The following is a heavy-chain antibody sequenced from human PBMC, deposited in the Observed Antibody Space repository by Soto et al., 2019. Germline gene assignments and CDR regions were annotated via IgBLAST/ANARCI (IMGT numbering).Heavy chain of an antibody. J-gene: IGHJ5*02. Sequence: SETLYLNCAVSGGSISSGGYYWSWIRQHPGKGLEWIGYIYYSGSTYYNPSLKSRVTISVDTSKNQFSLKLSSVTAADTAVYYCARDRGRPITIFGVVGPWGQGTLVTVSS. CDR1: GGSISSGGYY. CDR3: ARDRGRPITIFGVVGP. V-gene: IGHV4-31*11. CDR2: IYYSGST. D-gene: IGHD3-3*01.